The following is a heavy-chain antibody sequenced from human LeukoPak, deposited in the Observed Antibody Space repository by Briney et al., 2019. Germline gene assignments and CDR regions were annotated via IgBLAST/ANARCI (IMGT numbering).Heavy chain of an antibody. CDR2: ISYDGSNK. CDR3: AKGSSGGSFDYFDY. J-gene: IGHJ4*02. V-gene: IGHV3-30*18. Sequence: GGSLRLSCAASGFTFSSYGMHWVRQAPGKGLEWVAVISYDGSNKYYADSVKGRFTISRDNSKNTLYLQMNSLRAEDTAVYYCAKGSSGGSFDYFDYWGQGTLVTVSS. D-gene: IGHD2-15*01. CDR1: GFTFSSYG.